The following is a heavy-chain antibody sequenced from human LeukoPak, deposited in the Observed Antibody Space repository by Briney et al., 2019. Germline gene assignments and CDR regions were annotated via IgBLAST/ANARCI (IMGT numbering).Heavy chain of an antibody. CDR1: GFTFSSYG. D-gene: IGHD2-15*01. CDR3: AKPPPYCSGGSCYSGGDWFDP. CDR2: ISYDGSNK. J-gene: IGHJ5*02. Sequence: GGSLRLSCAASGFTFSSYGMHWVRQAPGKGLEWVAVISYDGSNKYYADSVKGRFTISRDNSKNTLYLQMNSLRAEDTAVYYCAKPPPYCSGGSCYSGGDWFDPWGQGTLVTVSS. V-gene: IGHV3-30*18.